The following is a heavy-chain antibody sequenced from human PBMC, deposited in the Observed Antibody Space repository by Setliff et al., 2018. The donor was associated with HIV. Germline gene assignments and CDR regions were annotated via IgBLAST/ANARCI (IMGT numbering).Heavy chain of an antibody. J-gene: IGHJ4*02. Sequence: KTSETLSLTCAVYGGSFSGYHWSWIRQPPGKGLEWIGEINHSGSTNYNMSLWSRVAISLDASRNQFSLELISVTAADTAVYYCAGGPGTTSIDYWAQGTLVTVSS. D-gene: IGHD1-26*01. CDR3: AGGPGTTSIDY. CDR2: INHSGST. V-gene: IGHV4-34*01. CDR1: GGSFSGYH.